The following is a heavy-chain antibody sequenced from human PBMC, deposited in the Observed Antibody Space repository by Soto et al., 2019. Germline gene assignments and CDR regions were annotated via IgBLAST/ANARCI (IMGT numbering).Heavy chain of an antibody. J-gene: IGHJ4*02. D-gene: IGHD3-3*01. Sequence: QVQLQQWGAGLLKPSETLSLTCAVYGGSFSGYYWSWIRQPPGKGLEWIGEINHSGSTNYNPSLKSRVTISVDTSKNQFSLKLSSVTAADTAVYYCARRAVVTIFGVVINYFDYWGQGTLVTVSS. CDR1: GGSFSGYY. CDR3: ARRAVVTIFGVVINYFDY. V-gene: IGHV4-34*01. CDR2: INHSGST.